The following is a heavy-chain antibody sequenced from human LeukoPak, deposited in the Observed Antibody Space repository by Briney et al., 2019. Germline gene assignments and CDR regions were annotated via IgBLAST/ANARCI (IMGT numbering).Heavy chain of an antibody. CDR1: GGTFSSYA. Sequence: SVKVSCKASGGTFSSYAISWVRQAPGQGLEWMGGIIPIFGTANYAQKFQGRVTITTDESTSTAYMELSSLRSEDTAVYYCASVNPAAGTPDYWGQGTLVTVSS. J-gene: IGHJ4*02. V-gene: IGHV1-69*05. D-gene: IGHD6-13*01. CDR3: ASVNPAAGTPDY. CDR2: IIPIFGTA.